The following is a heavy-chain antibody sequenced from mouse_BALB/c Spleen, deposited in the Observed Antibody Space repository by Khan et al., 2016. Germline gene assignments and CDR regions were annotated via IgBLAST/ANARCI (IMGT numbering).Heavy chain of an antibody. Sequence: QVQLQQSGAELMKPGASVKISCKATGYTFSNYWIEWVKQRPGHGLEWIGDILPGSGYSNSNENFKGKATFTADASSNTAYMQFISLTSEDSAVYFWARAWYSMDYWGQGTSVTVAS. CDR1: GYTFSNYW. J-gene: IGHJ4*01. CDR2: ILPGSGYS. CDR3: ARAWYSMDY. V-gene: IGHV1-9*01.